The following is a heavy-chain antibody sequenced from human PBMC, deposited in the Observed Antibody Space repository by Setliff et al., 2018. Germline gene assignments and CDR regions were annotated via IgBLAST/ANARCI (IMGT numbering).Heavy chain of an antibody. D-gene: IGHD1-26*01. Sequence: SETLSLTCTVSGDSISSGDYFWSWIRQPPGKGLEWIAYIYHSGSAYYHPSLKSRVTMSVDTSKNQFSLHLTSVTAADTAVYYCAREVGTSTSSDAFDVWGQGMMVTVSS. J-gene: IGHJ3*01. CDR2: IYHSGSA. CDR3: AREVGTSTSSDAFDV. CDR1: GDSISSGDYF. V-gene: IGHV4-30-4*08.